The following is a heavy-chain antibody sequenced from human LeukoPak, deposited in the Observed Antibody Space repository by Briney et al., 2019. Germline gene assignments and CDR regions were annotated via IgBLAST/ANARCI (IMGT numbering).Heavy chain of an antibody. CDR1: GGSISSGGYY. V-gene: IGHV4-31*03. CDR3: ARASLTIVVVPAASQSLAFDI. J-gene: IGHJ3*02. CDR2: IYYSGST. Sequence: SQTLSLTGTVSGGSISSGGYYWSWIRRHPGKGLEWIGYIYYSGSTYYNPSLKSRVTISVDTSKNQFSLKLSSVTAADTAVYYCARASLTIVVVPAASQSLAFDIWGQGTMVTVSS. D-gene: IGHD2-2*01.